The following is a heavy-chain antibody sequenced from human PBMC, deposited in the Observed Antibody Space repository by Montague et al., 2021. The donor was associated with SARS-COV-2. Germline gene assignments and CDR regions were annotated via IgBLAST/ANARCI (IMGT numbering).Heavy chain of an antibody. CDR2: TNYRSKWTS. V-gene: IGHV6-1*01. Sequence: CAISGDSVWSNTAAWNWIRQSPSGGLEWLGRTNYRSKWTSDYATXVEGRISIVPDTSKNQFFLHLRSVTPEDTGVYYCVRDTGSAQAGFDAWGQGTLVTVSS. CDR1: GDSVWSNTAA. D-gene: IGHD4-17*01. CDR3: VRDTGSAQAGFDA. J-gene: IGHJ4*02.